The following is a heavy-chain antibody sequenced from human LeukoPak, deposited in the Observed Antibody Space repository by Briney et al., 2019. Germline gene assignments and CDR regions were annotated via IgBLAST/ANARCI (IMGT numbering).Heavy chain of an antibody. CDR3: ARDEGHYYDSSGYFPGIDY. V-gene: IGHV3-21*01. D-gene: IGHD3-22*01. Sequence: GGSLRLSCAASGFTFSSYEMNWVRQAPGKGLEWVSSISSSSSYIYYADSVKGRFTISRDNAKNSLYLQMNSLRAEDTAVYYCARDEGHYYDSSGYFPGIDYRGQGTLVTVSS. J-gene: IGHJ4*02. CDR2: ISSSSSYI. CDR1: GFTFSSYE.